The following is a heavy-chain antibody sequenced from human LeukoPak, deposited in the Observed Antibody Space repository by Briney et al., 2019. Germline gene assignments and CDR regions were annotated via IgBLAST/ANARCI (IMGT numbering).Heavy chain of an antibody. J-gene: IGHJ5*02. CDR3: AKDDPFP. CDR1: GFTFSSHW. V-gene: IGHV3-7*01. Sequence: GGSLRLSCAASGFTFSSHWMTWVRQAPGKGLEWVANINQDGSERYYVDSVKGRFTISRDNSKNTLYLQMNSLRAEDTAVYYCAKDDPFPWGQGTLVTVSS. CDR2: INQDGSER.